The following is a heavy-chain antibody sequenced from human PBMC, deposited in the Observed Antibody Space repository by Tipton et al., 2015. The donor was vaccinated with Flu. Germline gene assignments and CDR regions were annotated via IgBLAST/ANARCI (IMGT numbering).Heavy chain of an antibody. Sequence: TLSLTCAVYGGSFSGYYWSWIRQHPGEGLEWIGYIYYSGSTYYNPSLKSRVTISIDTSKNQFSLKLSSVTAADTAVYYCARALQNYFDYWGQGTLVTVSS. CDR1: GGSFSGYY. CDR2: IYYSGST. J-gene: IGHJ4*02. CDR3: ARALQNYFDY. V-gene: IGHV4-31*11.